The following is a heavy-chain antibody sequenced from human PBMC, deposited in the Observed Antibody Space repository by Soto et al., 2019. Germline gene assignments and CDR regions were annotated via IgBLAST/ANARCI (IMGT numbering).Heavy chain of an antibody. CDR1: GFTFSSYA. CDR3: ARGSKWLARRPYYFDY. V-gene: IGHV3-30-3*01. J-gene: IGHJ4*02. Sequence: GGSLRLSCAASGFTFSSYAMHWVRQAPGKGLEWVAVISYDGSNKYYADSVKGRFTISRDNSKNTLYLQMNSLRAEDTAVYYCARGSKWLARRPYYFDYWGQGTLVTVSS. CDR2: ISYDGSNK. D-gene: IGHD6-19*01.